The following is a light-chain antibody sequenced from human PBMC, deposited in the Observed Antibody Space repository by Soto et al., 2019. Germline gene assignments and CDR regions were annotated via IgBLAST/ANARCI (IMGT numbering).Light chain of an antibody. Sequence: EVVLTQSPGTLSLSPGERATLSCRASQSFTNSYLAWYQQKPGQAPRLLIYGASSRATGISDRFSGSASGTDFTLTISRLEPEDFAVYYCQQYGVSPRTFXQGSKV. J-gene: IGKJ1*01. CDR3: QQYGVSPRT. CDR2: GAS. CDR1: QSFTNSY. V-gene: IGKV3-20*01.